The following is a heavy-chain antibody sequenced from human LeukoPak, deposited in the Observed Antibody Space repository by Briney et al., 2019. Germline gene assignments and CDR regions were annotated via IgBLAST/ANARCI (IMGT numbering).Heavy chain of an antibody. CDR3: ARRGGYNFGFDY. J-gene: IGHJ4*02. CDR1: GGSISSSSYY. V-gene: IGHV4-39*01. CDR2: VYYSGST. Sequence: SETLSLTCIVSGGSISSSSYYWGWLRQPPGKGLVWIGDVYYSGSTYYNPSLKSRVTISVDTSKNQFSLKLSSVTAADTAVYYCARRGGYNFGFDYWGQGTLVTVSS. D-gene: IGHD5-18*01.